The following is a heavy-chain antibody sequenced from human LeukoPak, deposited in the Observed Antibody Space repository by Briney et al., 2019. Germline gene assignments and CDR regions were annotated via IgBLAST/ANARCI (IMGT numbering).Heavy chain of an antibody. Sequence: GESLKISCQSFGYRFTNYWVGWVRQMPGKGLEWMAILFPGDSVIRYSQSFQGQVIISADKSISTAYLQWSSLKASDTAMYYCARRVHRSSDAFDIWGQGTMVTVSS. CDR2: LFPGDSVI. V-gene: IGHV5-51*01. CDR1: GYRFTNYW. J-gene: IGHJ3*02. CDR3: ARRVHRSSDAFDI. D-gene: IGHD1-26*01.